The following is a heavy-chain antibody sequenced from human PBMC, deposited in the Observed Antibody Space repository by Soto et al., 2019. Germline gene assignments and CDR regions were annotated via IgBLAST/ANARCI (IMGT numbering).Heavy chain of an antibody. J-gene: IGHJ6*03. Sequence: QLQLQESGPGLVKPSETLSLTCTVSGGSISSSSYYWGWIRQPPGKGLEWIGSIYYSGSTYYNPSLNSRVPISVDTSKNQFSLKLSSVTAADTAVYYCARRQDRPSGYYYYYMDVWGKGTTVTVSS. CDR2: IYYSGST. CDR3: ARRQDRPSGYYYYYMDV. V-gene: IGHV4-39*01. CDR1: GGSISSSSYY. D-gene: IGHD3-10*01.